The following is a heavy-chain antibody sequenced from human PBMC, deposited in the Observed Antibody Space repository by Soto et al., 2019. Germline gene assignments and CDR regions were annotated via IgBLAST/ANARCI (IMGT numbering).Heavy chain of an antibody. CDR3: ARDWGSATVTYYFDY. Sequence: QVQLVESGGGLVQPGRSLRLSCAASGFTFSNYGMHWVRQAPGKGLEWVAVISYDGKSKYYADSVKGRFTIARDNSKNTLYLQMNSLRAEDTAVYYCARDWGSATVTYYFDYWGQLTLVTVAS. D-gene: IGHD4-17*01. CDR2: ISYDGKSK. V-gene: IGHV3-30*03. CDR1: GFTFSNYG. J-gene: IGHJ4*02.